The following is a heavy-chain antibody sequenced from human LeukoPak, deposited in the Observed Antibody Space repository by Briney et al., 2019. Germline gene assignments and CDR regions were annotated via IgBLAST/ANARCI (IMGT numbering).Heavy chain of an antibody. CDR1: GFTFDDYA. V-gene: IGHV3-20*04. CDR3: TRDPGTVAIDY. D-gene: IGHD6-19*01. CDR2: IGKNGGNP. J-gene: IGHJ4*02. Sequence: RPGGSLRLSCAASGFTFDDYAMSWVRQAPGKGLEWVSGIGKNGGNPGYADSVKGRFTISRDNAKNSLYLQMNSLRAEDTALFFCTRDPGTVAIDYWGQGTLVTASS.